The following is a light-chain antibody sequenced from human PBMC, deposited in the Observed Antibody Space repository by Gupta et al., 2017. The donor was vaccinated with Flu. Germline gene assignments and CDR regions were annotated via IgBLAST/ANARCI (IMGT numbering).Light chain of an antibody. V-gene: IGKV3-15*01. Sequence: PATMSGSPGERATLSCRASQSVSSLLEWYQQKPGQAPRLLIYGASSSANGIPGRFSGSGSGTEFTLTISSLQAEDFAIYYCQQYNKCPPTFGQGTKLDIK. J-gene: IGKJ2*01. CDR3: QQYNKCPPT. CDR1: QSVSSL. CDR2: GAS.